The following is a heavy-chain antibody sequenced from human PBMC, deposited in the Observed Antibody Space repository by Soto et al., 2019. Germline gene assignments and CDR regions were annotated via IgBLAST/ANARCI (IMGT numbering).Heavy chain of an antibody. Sequence: KPSETLSLTCAVSGGSISSGGYSWSWIRQPPGKGLEWIGYIYHSGSTYYNPSLKSRVTISVDRSKNQFSLKLSSVTAADTAVYYCASIAAAGTRSYYYGMDVWGQGTTVTVS. V-gene: IGHV4-30-2*01. J-gene: IGHJ6*02. CDR2: IYHSGST. CDR1: GGSISSGGYS. D-gene: IGHD6-13*01. CDR3: ASIAAAGTRSYYYGMDV.